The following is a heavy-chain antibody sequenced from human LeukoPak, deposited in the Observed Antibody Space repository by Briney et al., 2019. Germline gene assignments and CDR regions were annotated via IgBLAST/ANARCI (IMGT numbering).Heavy chain of an antibody. J-gene: IGHJ4*02. CDR2: ISGSGGST. V-gene: IGHV3-23*01. D-gene: IGHD5-24*01. CDR1: GFTFSSYA. Sequence: GGSLRLSCAASGFTFSSYAMSWVRQAPGKGLEWVSAISGSGGSTYYADSVKGRFTISRDNAKNSLYLQMNGLRVEDTAVYYCTTTGGRDGDFWGQGTLVTVSP. CDR3: TTTGGRDGDF.